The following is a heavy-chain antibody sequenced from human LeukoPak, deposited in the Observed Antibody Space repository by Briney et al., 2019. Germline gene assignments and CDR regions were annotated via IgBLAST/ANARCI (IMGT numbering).Heavy chain of an antibody. CDR2: IPYDGSSA. V-gene: IGHV3-30*02. D-gene: IGHD2-2*01. CDR1: RFTFSSYG. Sequence: GGSLRLSSAASRFTFSSYGMHWVRQAPGKGLEWVAYIPYDGSSADYADSVKGRFTISRDNSKHTVYLQMNSLRAEDTAVYYCAKDQCSSATWLACRFFDYWGQGTLVSVSS. J-gene: IGHJ4*02. CDR3: AKDQCSSATWLACRFFDY.